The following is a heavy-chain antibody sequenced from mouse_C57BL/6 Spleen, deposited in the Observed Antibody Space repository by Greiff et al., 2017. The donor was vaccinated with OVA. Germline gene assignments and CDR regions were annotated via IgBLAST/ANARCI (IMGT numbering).Heavy chain of an antibody. V-gene: IGHV1-64*01. CDR1: GYTFTSYW. D-gene: IGHD1-1*01. J-gene: IGHJ2*01. CDR2: IHPNSGST. Sequence: QVQLLQPGAELVKPGASVKLSCKASGYTFTSYWMHWVKQRPGQGLEWIGMIHPNSGSTNYNEKFKSKATLTVDKSSSTAYMQLSSLTSEDSAVYYCARGITTVVATGFDYWGQGTTLTVSS. CDR3: ARGITTVVATGFDY.